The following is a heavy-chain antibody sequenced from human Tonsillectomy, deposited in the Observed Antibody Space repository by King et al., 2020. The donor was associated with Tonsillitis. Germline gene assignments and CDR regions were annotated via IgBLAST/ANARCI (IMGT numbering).Heavy chain of an antibody. CDR2: IKRDGSEK. V-gene: IGHV3-7*01. D-gene: IGHD2-15*01. Sequence: VQLVESGGGLVQPGGSLKLSCAASGFTFNSHWMSWVRQAPGKGLEWVANIKRDGSEKNYGDSVKGRFTISRDNAQNSLYLQMNSLRIEDTAVYYCARERGPEIVEPRGFAFDLWGQGTMVAVSS. CDR1: GFTFNSHW. CDR3: ARERGPEIVEPRGFAFDL. J-gene: IGHJ3*01.